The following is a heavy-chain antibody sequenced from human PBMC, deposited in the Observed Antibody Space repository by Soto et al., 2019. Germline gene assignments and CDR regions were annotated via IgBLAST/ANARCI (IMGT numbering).Heavy chain of an antibody. Sequence: QLQLQESGSGLVKPSQTLSLTCAVSGGSISSGGSSWSWIRQPPGKGLEWIRYIYHSGSTYYNPSLKSRVTRSVDMAKSKFSLKLSAVNDADTAVYYCAAGGGLPLDYWGQGTLVTVSS. V-gene: IGHV4-30-2*01. D-gene: IGHD1-26*01. CDR2: IYHSGST. CDR3: AAGGGLPLDY. J-gene: IGHJ4*02. CDR1: GGSISSGGSS.